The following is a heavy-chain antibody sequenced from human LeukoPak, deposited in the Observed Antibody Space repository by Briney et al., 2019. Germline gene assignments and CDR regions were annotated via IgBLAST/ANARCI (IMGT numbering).Heavy chain of an antibody. D-gene: IGHD5-12*01. Sequence: GGSLRLSSAASGFTSSNYAMTWVPPAPGKGLEWVSFINGSGSNTDYADSVKGRFTISRDNSKNTLSLQMNSLRAEDTAVYYCAKDEGDSGYSGYDSRPSFDYWGQGTLVTVSS. CDR3: AKDEGDSGYSGYDSRPSFDY. CDR1: GFTSSNYA. J-gene: IGHJ4*02. CDR2: INGSGSNT. V-gene: IGHV3-23*01.